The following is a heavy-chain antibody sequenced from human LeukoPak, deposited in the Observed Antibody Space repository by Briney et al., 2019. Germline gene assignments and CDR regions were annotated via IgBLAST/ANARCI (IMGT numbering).Heavy chain of an antibody. D-gene: IGHD3-3*01. CDR2: IYYSGST. CDR3: ARGPNYDFWSGYHYYYMDV. Sequence: SETLSLTCTVSGGSISSSSYYWGWIRQPPGKGLEWIGSIYYSGSTYYNPSLKSRVTISVDTSKNQFSLKLSSVTAADTAVYYCARGPNYDFWSGYHYYYMDVWGKGTTVTVSS. J-gene: IGHJ6*03. V-gene: IGHV4-39*07. CDR1: GGSISSSSYY.